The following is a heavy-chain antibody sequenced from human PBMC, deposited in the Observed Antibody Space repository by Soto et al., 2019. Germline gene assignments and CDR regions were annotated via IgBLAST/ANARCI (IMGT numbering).Heavy chain of an antibody. D-gene: IGHD6-13*01. CDR3: ARLPGRDSSSYVKYYYGMDV. V-gene: IGHV4-39*01. Sequence: SETLSLTCTVSGGSISSSSYYWGWIRQPPGKGLEWIGSIYYSGSTYYNPSLKSRVTISVDTSKNQFSLKLSSVTAADTAVYYCARLPGRDSSSYVKYYYGMDVWGKGTTVTVSS. J-gene: IGHJ6*04. CDR1: GGSISSSSYY. CDR2: IYYSGST.